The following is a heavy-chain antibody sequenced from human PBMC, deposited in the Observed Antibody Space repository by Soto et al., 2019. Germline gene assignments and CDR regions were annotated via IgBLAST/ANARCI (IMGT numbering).Heavy chain of an antibody. Sequence: PGGSLRLSCAASGFTFSSYSMNWVCQAPGKGLEWVSSISSSSSYIYYADSVKGRFTISRDNAKNSLYLQMNSLRAEDTAVYYCARDVGSGFDYWGQGTLVTVSS. CDR3: ARDVGSGFDY. J-gene: IGHJ4*02. D-gene: IGHD6-19*01. CDR2: ISSSSSYI. CDR1: GFTFSSYS. V-gene: IGHV3-21*01.